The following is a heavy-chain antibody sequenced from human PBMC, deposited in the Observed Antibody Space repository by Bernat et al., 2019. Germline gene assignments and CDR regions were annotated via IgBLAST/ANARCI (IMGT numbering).Heavy chain of an antibody. Sequence: EVQLVESGGGLVKPGGSLRLSCAVSDFTFSKTWMHWVRQAPGKGLEWVGRIKSKSDGGTKEYAAPVKGRFTISRDDSKSTLYLQMNSLKTEDTAVYYCTTQSTTLDYWGQGTLVTVSP. V-gene: IGHV3-15*07. CDR1: DFTFSKTW. CDR3: TTQSTTLDY. CDR2: IKSKSDGGTK. D-gene: IGHD1-1*01. J-gene: IGHJ4*02.